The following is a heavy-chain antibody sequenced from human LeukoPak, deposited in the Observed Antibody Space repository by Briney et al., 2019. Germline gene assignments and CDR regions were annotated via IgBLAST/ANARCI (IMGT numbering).Heavy chain of an antibody. Sequence: GGSLRLSCAASGFSFSSNGMSWVRQAPGKGLEWVSALSGSGSTTYYADSVKGRFTISRDNSKNTVFLQMNSLRVEDTAVYYCARDYRGYSYVDYWGQGTLVTVSS. CDR3: ARDYRGYSYVDY. V-gene: IGHV3-23*01. CDR1: GFSFSSNG. D-gene: IGHD5-18*01. J-gene: IGHJ4*02. CDR2: LSGSGSTT.